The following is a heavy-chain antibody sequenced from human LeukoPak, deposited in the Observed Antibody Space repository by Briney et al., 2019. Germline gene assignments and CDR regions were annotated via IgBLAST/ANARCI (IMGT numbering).Heavy chain of an antibody. V-gene: IGHV3-7*01. CDR3: ARDPSYIAAAPDY. D-gene: IGHD6-13*01. CDR2: IKQDGSEK. J-gene: IGHJ4*02. Sequence: PGGSLRLSCAASGFTFSSYWMSWFRQAPGKGLEWVANIKQDGSEKYYVDSVKGRFAISRDNAKNSLYLQMNSLRAEDTAVYYCARDPSYIAAAPDYWGQGTLVTVSS. CDR1: GFTFSSYW.